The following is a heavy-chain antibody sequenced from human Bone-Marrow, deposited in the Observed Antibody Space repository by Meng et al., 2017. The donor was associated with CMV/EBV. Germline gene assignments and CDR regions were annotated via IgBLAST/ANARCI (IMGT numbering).Heavy chain of an antibody. CDR2: ISGIGDST. V-gene: IGHV3-23*01. CDR1: GFTFSTYA. CDR3: ATSDDFWSGADC. Sequence: GGSLRLSCAASGFTFSTYAMSWVRQAPGKGLEWVSSISGIGDSTYYADSVKGRFTISRDNSKNTLYLQMNSLRAEDTAVYYCATSDDFWSGADCWGQGTLVTVSS. D-gene: IGHD3-3*01. J-gene: IGHJ4*02.